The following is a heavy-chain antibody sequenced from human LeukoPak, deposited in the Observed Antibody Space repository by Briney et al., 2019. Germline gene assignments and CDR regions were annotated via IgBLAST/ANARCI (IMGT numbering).Heavy chain of an antibody. CDR3: ARDLTFLDAFDV. Sequence: ASVKVSCKASGYTFTSYGISWVRQAPGQGLEWMGWISAYNGDTNYAQRLQDRVTMTTDTSTSTAYMELRSLRSDDTAVYYCARDLTFLDAFDVWGQGTMVIVSS. CDR1: GYTFTSYG. CDR2: ISAYNGDT. J-gene: IGHJ3*01. D-gene: IGHD2/OR15-2a*01. V-gene: IGHV1-18*01.